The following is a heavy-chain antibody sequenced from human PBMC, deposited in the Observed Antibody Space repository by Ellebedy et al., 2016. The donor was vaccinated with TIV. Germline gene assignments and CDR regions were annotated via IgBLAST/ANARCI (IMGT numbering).Heavy chain of an antibody. J-gene: IGHJ4*02. V-gene: IGHV3-7*01. CDR1: GFTLSTYW. Sequence: GESLKISCAASGFTLSTYWMNWVRQAPGKGLEWVASMRQDGREEYFVYSVKGRFTISRDNTKNSLYLQMNSLRAEDTAVYFCARENGYYFDYWGQGTLVIVSS. CDR2: MRQDGREE. CDR3: ARENGYYFDY. D-gene: IGHD6-25*01.